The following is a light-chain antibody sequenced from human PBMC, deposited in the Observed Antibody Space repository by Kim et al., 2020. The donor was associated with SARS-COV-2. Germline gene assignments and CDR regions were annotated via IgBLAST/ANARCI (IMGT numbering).Light chain of an antibody. Sequence: AGKPGRMTGGRNNMGSKGVNWYQQSPGEAAVLVIYYDSDRPSGVPERFSGSNSGNSGTLTISRVEAGDEADYYCQVWDSSSDHYVFGTGTQLTVL. CDR2: YDS. V-gene: IGLV3-21*04. J-gene: IGLJ1*01. CDR1: NMGSKG. CDR3: QVWDSSSDHYV.